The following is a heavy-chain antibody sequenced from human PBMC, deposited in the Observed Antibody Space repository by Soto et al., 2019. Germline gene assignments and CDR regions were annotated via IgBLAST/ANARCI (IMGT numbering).Heavy chain of an antibody. Sequence: QVPLVQSGAEVKKPGASVKVSCKASGYTFTNYPLHWVRQAPGQRLEWMGWVNAGNGDTEYSQKFQGRVTVTRDTSATTAYMELSSLRSADTAVYFCARYSSFYYGMDVWGQGTTVTVSS. CDR3: ARYSSFYYGMDV. V-gene: IGHV1-3*01. CDR2: VNAGNGDT. J-gene: IGHJ6*02. D-gene: IGHD2-21*01. CDR1: GYTFTNYP.